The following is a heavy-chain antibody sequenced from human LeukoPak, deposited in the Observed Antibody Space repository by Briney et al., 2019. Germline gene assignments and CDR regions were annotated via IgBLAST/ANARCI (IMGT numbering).Heavy chain of an antibody. V-gene: IGHV4-4*07. J-gene: IGHJ6*02. CDR3: ARYRSRDYDSSGYYSSLGYYYYYYGMDV. CDR2: IYTSGST. Sequence: SETLSLTCTVSGGSISSYYWSWIRQPAGKGLEWIGRIYTSGSTNYNPSLKSRVTISVDTSKNQFSLKLSSVTAADTAVYYCARYRSRDYDSSGYYSSLGYYYYYYGMDVWGQGTTVTVSS. CDR1: GGSISSYY. D-gene: IGHD3-22*01.